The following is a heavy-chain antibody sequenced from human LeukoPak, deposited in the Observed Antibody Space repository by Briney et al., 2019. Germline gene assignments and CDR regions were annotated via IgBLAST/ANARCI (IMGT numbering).Heavy chain of an antibody. Sequence: ASVKVPCKASGGTFSSYAISWVRQAPGQGLAWMGGIIRIFGKAKYAQKFQGRVTITTDESTSTAYMELSSLRSEDTAVYYCARGMYTAMASAYMDVWGKGTTVTVSS. CDR1: GGTFSSYA. D-gene: IGHD5-18*01. CDR3: ARGMYTAMASAYMDV. CDR2: IIRIFGKA. V-gene: IGHV1-69*05. J-gene: IGHJ6*03.